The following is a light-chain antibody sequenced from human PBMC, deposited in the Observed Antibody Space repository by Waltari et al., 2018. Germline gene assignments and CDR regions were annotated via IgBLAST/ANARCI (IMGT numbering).Light chain of an antibody. Sequence: QSALTQPASVSGSPGQSITISCTGTSSDVGSYNHVSWYQQYPGTVPKLLIYVVTKRPSGVSNRFSGFKSGNTASLTISGLQAEDEADYYCCSYAGSSRGVFGTGTKVTV. CDR3: CSYAGSSRGV. V-gene: IGLV2-23*02. CDR1: SSDVGSYNH. CDR2: VVT. J-gene: IGLJ1*01.